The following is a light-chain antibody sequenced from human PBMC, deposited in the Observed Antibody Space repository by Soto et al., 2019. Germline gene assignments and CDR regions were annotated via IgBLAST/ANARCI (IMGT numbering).Light chain of an antibody. J-gene: IGLJ2*01. V-gene: IGLV2-23*02. CDR3: CSYAASITVL. Sequence: SVLTQPASVSGSPGQSITISCTGTSSDIGSFNLVSWYQQYPGKAPKLLISEVTKRPSGVSNRFSGSKSANTASLTISGLLAEDEADYYCCSYAASITVLFGGGTSSPS. CDR2: EVT. CDR1: SSDIGSFNL.